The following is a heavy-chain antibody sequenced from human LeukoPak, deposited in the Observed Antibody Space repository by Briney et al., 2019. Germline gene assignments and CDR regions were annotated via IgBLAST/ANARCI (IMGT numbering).Heavy chain of an antibody. CDR2: IRSKANSYAT. Sequence: GGSLRLSCAASGFTFIGYAMHWVRQASGKGLEWVGRIRSKANSYATAYAASVQGRFTISRDDSKNQAYLQMNSLKTEDTAVYYCTRRGYSSPGYYYYYMDVWGKGTTVTVSS. CDR3: TRRGYSSPGYYYYYMDV. D-gene: IGHD5-18*01. CDR1: GFTFIGYA. J-gene: IGHJ6*03. V-gene: IGHV3-73*01.